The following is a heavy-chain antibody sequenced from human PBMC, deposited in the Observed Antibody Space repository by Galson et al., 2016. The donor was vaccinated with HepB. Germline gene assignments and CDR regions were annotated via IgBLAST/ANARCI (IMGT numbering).Heavy chain of an antibody. D-gene: IGHD3-16*01. Sequence: SLRLSCATSGFTFSNYSMTWVRQAPGKGLEWVSYISSSSSPIYYANSVKGRFIISRDNAKNSLYLQMTSLRDEDTAVYYCAREGWGGFDYWGQGILVTVSS. CDR1: GFTFSNYS. V-gene: IGHV3-48*02. CDR3: AREGWGGFDY. J-gene: IGHJ4*02. CDR2: ISSSSSPI.